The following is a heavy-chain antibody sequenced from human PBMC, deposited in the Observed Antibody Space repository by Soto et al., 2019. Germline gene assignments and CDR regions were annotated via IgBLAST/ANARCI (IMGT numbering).Heavy chain of an antibody. Sequence: LRLSCAASGFTFSSYAMSWVRQAPGKGLEWVSAISGSGGSTYYADSVKGRFTISRDNSKNTLYLQMNSLRAEDTAVYYCAKDARGVVVPAAIYYYYYGMDVWGQGTTVTVSS. CDR3: AKDARGVVVPAAIYYYYYGMDV. CDR1: GFTFSSYA. CDR2: ISGSGGST. V-gene: IGHV3-23*01. D-gene: IGHD2-2*01. J-gene: IGHJ6*02.